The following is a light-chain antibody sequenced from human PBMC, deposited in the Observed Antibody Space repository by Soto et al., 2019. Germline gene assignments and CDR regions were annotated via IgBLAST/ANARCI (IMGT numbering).Light chain of an antibody. CDR1: QSLLHSNGYNY. CDR3: MQATLFPWT. CDR2: LGS. Sequence: DIVMTQAPLSLPVTPGEPASISCRSSQSLLHSNGYNYLDWHLQKPGQSPQVLIHLGSNRASGVPDRFNGSGSGTDFTLRISRVEAEDVGLYYCMQATLFPWTFGQGTKVDIK. V-gene: IGKV2-28*01. J-gene: IGKJ1*01.